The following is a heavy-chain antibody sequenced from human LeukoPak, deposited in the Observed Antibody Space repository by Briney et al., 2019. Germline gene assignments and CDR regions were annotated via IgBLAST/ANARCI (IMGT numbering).Heavy chain of an antibody. V-gene: IGHV4-39*01. J-gene: IGHJ3*02. CDR3: ARNIVVVPAATFFAFDI. CDR2: IYYSGSS. Sequence: SETLSLTCTVSGGSISSSSYYWGWIRQPPGKGLEWIGSIYYSGSSYYNPSLKSRVTISVDTSKNQFSLKLSSVTAADTAVYYCARNIVVVPAATFFAFDIWGQGTMVTVSS. CDR1: GGSISSSSYY. D-gene: IGHD2-2*01.